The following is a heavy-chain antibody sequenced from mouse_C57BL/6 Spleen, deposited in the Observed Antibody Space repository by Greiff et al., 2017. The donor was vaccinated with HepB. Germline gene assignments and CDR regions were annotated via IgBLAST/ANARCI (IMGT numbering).Heavy chain of an antibody. CDR3: ARDGDYYGSWGAMDY. V-gene: IGHV5-16*01. D-gene: IGHD1-1*01. CDR2: INYDGSST. Sequence: EVKLVESEGGLVQPGSSMKLSCTASGFTFSDYYMAWVRQVPEKGLEWVANINYDGSSTYYLDSLKSRFIISRDNAKNILYLQMSSLKSEDTATYYCARDGDYYGSWGAMDYWGQGTSVTVSS. CDR1: GFTFSDYY. J-gene: IGHJ4*01.